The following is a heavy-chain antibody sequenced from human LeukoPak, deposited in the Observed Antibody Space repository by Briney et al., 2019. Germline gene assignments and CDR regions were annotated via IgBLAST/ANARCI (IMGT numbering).Heavy chain of an antibody. Sequence: GGSLRLSCAASGFTFSSYAMHWVRQAPGKGLEWVAVISYDGIKKYYADSVKGRFTISRDNSMNTLYLQMNSLSAEDTAVYYCARDGGYSYGLTGYFDFWGQGTLVTVSS. D-gene: IGHD5-18*01. CDR3: ARDGGYSYGLTGYFDF. J-gene: IGHJ4*02. CDR1: GFTFSSYA. CDR2: ISYDGIKK. V-gene: IGHV3-30*04.